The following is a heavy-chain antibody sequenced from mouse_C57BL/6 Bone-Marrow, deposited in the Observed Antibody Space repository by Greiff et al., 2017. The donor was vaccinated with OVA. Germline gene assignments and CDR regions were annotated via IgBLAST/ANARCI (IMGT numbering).Heavy chain of an antibody. CDR2: ISSGGSYT. V-gene: IGHV5-6*01. CDR1: GFTFSSYG. D-gene: IGHD2-1*01. J-gene: IGHJ2*01. CDR3: ARHGLYYGSYEDY. Sequence: EVQLVESGGDLVKPGGSLKLSCAASGFTFSSYGMSWVRQTPDKRLEWVATISSGGSYTYYPDSVKGRFTISRDNAKNTLYLQMSSLKSEDTAMYYCARHGLYYGSYEDYWGQGTTLTVSS.